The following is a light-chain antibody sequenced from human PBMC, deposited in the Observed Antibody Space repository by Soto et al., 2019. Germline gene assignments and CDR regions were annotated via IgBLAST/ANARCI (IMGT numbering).Light chain of an antibody. CDR3: QQYNIWPGT. CDR2: GAS. J-gene: IGKJ1*01. Sequence: EIVVTHSPATLSVSPGESATLSCRASQSVSSNLAWYQQKPGQAPRLLIYGASTRATGIPARFSGSGSGTEFTLTISSLQSEDFAVYYCQQYNIWPGTFGQGTKVEIK. CDR1: QSVSSN. V-gene: IGKV3-15*01.